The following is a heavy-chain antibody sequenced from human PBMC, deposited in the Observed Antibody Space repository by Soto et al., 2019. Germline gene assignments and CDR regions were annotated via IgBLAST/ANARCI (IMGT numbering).Heavy chain of an antibody. V-gene: IGHV4-61*01. CDR1: GGSVRSDSFY. D-gene: IGHD6-6*01. Sequence: PSETLSLTCTVSGGSVRSDSFYWSWIRQPPGKGLEWIAFIYHSGSTNYNPSLKSRVTISVDTSKNQFSLNLRSMSPADTAVYYCARVGGLAARTFDYWGPGTLVTVS. CDR3: ARVGGLAARTFDY. J-gene: IGHJ4*02. CDR2: IYHSGST.